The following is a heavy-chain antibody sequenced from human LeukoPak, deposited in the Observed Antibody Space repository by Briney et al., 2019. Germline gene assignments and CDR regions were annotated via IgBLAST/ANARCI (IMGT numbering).Heavy chain of an antibody. J-gene: IGHJ6*02. V-gene: IGHV3-33*01. CDR1: GFTFSSYG. Sequence: GGSLRLSCAASGFTFSSYGMHWVRQAPGKGLEWVAVIWYDGGNKYYADSVKGRFTISRDNSKNTLYLQMNSLRAEDTAVYYCARERSYCGGDCSLSYYYYGMDVWGQGTTVTVSS. CDR2: IWYDGGNK. CDR3: ARERSYCGGDCSLSYYYYGMDV. D-gene: IGHD2-21*02.